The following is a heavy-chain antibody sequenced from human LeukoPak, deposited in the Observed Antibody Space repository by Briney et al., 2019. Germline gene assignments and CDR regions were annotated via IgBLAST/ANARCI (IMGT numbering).Heavy chain of an antibody. D-gene: IGHD3-22*01. V-gene: IGHV1-46*01. CDR1: GYTFTSYY. CDR2: INPSGGST. J-gene: IGHJ4*02. CDR3: ARSSRITMIVVVTKGGFDY. Sequence: ASVKVSCKASGYTFTSYYMHWVRQAPGQGLEWMGIINPSGGSTGYAQKFQGRVTMTRDTSTSTVYMELSSLRSEDTAVYYCARSSRITMIVVVTKGGFDYWGQGTLVTVSS.